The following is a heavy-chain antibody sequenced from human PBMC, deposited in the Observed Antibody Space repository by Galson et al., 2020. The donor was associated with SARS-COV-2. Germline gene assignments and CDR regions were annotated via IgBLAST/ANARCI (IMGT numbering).Heavy chain of an antibody. V-gene: IGHV3-7*01. CDR1: GFSFNNYW. D-gene: IGHD2-15*01. J-gene: IGHJ5*02. CDR2: ISQDGSEK. Sequence: GGSLRLSCAASGFSFNNYWMTWVRQAPGKGLEWVASISQDGSEKQYVDSVKGRFTISRDNAKISVDLQMNSLTTEDTAIFYCARVGGCSGDGCRGRDWFGPWGQGTLVTVSS. CDR3: ARVGGCSGDGCRGRDWFGP.